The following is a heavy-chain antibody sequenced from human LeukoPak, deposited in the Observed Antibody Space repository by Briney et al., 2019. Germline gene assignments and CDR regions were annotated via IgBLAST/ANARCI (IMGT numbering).Heavy chain of an antibody. V-gene: IGHV4-39*07. CDR1: GGSISSSSYY. J-gene: IGHJ3*02. CDR3: ARDHDFWSGYHHHPPHAFDI. CDR2: TYTSGST. Sequence: SETLSLTCTVSGGSISSSSYYWGWIRQPPGKGLEWIGRTYTSGSTNYNPSLKSRVTMSVDTSKNQFSLKLSSVTAADTAVYYCARDHDFWSGYHHHPPHAFDIWGQGTMVTVSS. D-gene: IGHD3-3*01.